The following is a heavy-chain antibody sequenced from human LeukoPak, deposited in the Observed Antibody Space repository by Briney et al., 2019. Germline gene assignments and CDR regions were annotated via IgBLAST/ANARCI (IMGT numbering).Heavy chain of an antibody. CDR1: GFIFSRNA. Sequence: GRSLRLSCAASGFIFSRNAMHWVRQAPGKGLEWVAVVSFDGSNKFYADSVKGRFTISRDNSRNTLYLQMDSLRAEDTAVFYCARGERYCTASNCSFSFDYWGQGTLVTVSS. D-gene: IGHD2-15*01. V-gene: IGHV3-30*04. CDR3: ARGERYCTASNCSFSFDY. J-gene: IGHJ4*02. CDR2: VSFDGSNK.